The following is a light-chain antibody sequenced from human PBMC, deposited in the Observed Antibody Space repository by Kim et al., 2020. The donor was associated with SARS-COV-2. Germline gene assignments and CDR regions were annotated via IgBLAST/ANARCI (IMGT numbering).Light chain of an antibody. CDR2: DAS. CDR3: QQRSNWPLT. V-gene: IGKV3-11*01. CDR1: RSVSSY. J-gene: IGKJ4*01. Sequence: LSPGEIAPLSCRASRSVSSYLAWYQQKPGQAPRLLIYDASNRATGIPARFSGSGSGTDFTLTISSLEPEDFAVYYCQQRSNWPLTFGGGTKVDIK.